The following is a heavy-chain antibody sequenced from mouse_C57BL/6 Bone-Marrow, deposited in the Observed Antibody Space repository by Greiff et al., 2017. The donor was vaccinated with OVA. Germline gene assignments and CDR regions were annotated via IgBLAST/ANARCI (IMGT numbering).Heavy chain of an antibody. CDR1: GFNIKDYY. V-gene: IGHV14-1*01. Sequence: EVKLVESGAELVRPGASVKLSCTASGFNIKDYYMHWVKQRPEQGLEWIGRIDPEDGDTEYAPKFQGKATMTADTSSNTAYLQLSSLTSEDTAVYYCTTEGGTSYWYFDVWGTGTTVTVSS. J-gene: IGHJ1*03. CDR3: TTEGGTSYWYFDV. CDR2: IDPEDGDT. D-gene: IGHD4-1*01.